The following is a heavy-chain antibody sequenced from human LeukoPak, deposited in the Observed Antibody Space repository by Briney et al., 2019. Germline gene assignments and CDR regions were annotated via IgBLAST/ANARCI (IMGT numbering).Heavy chain of an antibody. D-gene: IGHD3-10*02. CDR1: GFTFSIFH. CDR3: AELGITMIGGV. V-gene: IGHV3-48*01. J-gene: IGHJ6*04. Sequence: QTGGPLRLSCAASGFTFSIFHMNWVRQAPGKGVEWVSYISASSSTIYNADSVKGRFTISRDNARNLLYLQMNSLRAEDTAVYYCAELGITMIGGVWGKGTTVTISS. CDR2: ISASSSTI.